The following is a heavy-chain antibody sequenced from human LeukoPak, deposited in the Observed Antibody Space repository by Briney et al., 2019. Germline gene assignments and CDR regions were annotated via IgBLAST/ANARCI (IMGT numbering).Heavy chain of an antibody. CDR3: AKDPNGDYVGAFDS. J-gene: IGHJ3*02. CDR1: GFTFTNAW. CDR2: ISGSGGNT. D-gene: IGHD4-17*01. Sequence: PGGSLRLSCAASGFTFTNAWMNWVRQAPGKGLEWVSAISGSGGNTYYADSVKGRFTISRDNSKNTLYLQMNSLRAEDTVIYYCAKDPNGDYVGAFDSWGQGTMVTVSS. V-gene: IGHV3-23*01.